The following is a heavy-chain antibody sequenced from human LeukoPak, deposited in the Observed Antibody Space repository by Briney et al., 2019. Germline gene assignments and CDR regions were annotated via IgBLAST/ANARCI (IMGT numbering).Heavy chain of an antibody. D-gene: IGHD3-10*01. CDR1: GGSFSGYY. CDR2: INHSGST. CDR3: ARGRITMVRGAMTYYFDY. V-gene: IGHV4-34*01. J-gene: IGHJ4*02. Sequence: SETLSLTCAVYGGSFSGYYWSWIRQPPGKGLEWIGEINHSGSTNYNPSLKSRVTISVDTSKNQFSLKLSSVTVADTAVYYCARGRITMVRGAMTYYFDYRGQGTLVTVSS.